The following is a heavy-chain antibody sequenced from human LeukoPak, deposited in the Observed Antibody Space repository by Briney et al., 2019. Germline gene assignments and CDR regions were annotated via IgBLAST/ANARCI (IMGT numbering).Heavy chain of an antibody. D-gene: IGHD4-17*01. J-gene: IGHJ4*02. CDR1: GFTFSNFW. CDR2: VKQDETEK. V-gene: IGHV3-7*01. Sequence: GESLRLSCTASGFTFSNFWMGWVRQAPGKGLEWVANVKQDETEKFYLGSVKGRFTISRDNSKNTLYLQMNSLRAEDTAVYYCARDRDGDYDGSFDYWGQGTLVTVSS. CDR3: ARDRDGDYDGSFDY.